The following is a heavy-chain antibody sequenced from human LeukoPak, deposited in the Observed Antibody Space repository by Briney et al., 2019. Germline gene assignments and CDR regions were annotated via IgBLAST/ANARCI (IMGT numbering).Heavy chain of an antibody. CDR3: ARDYYGSGSWDY. D-gene: IGHD3-10*01. J-gene: IGHJ4*02. Sequence: PSETLSLTCSVSGDSISSSSYYWGWIRQPPGKGLEWIGSIYYSGSTNNNPSLKSRVIISVDTSKNQFSLKLSSVTAADTAVYYCARDYYGSGSWDYWGQGTLVTVSS. CDR1: GDSISSSSYY. V-gene: IGHV4-39*07. CDR2: IYYSGST.